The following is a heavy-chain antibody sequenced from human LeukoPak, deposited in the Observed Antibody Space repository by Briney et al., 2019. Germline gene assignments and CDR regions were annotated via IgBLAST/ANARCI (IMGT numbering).Heavy chain of an antibody. V-gene: IGHV3-21*01. D-gene: IGHD6-13*01. CDR3: ARVPIAAAANFDY. CDR2: ISSSSSYI. Sequence: GGSLRLSSAASGFTFSSYSMNWVRQAPGKGLEWVSSISSSSSYIYYADSVKGRFTISRDNAKNSLYLQMNSLRAEDTAVYYCARVPIAAAANFDYWGQGTLVTVSS. J-gene: IGHJ4*02. CDR1: GFTFSSYS.